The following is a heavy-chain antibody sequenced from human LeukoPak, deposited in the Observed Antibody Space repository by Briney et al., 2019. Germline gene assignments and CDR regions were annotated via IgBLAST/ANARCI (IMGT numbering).Heavy chain of an antibody. CDR2: IRSKAYGGTT. CDR3: TTEKRGYSSYDAFDI. D-gene: IGHD5-18*01. J-gene: IGHJ3*02. V-gene: IGHV3-49*03. CDR1: GFTFGDYA. Sequence: GGSLRLSCTASGFTFGDYAMSWFRQAPGKGLEWVGFIRSKAYGGTTEYAAPVKGRFTISRDDSKSIAYLQMNSLKTEDTAVYYCTTEKRGYSSYDAFDIWGQGTMVTVSS.